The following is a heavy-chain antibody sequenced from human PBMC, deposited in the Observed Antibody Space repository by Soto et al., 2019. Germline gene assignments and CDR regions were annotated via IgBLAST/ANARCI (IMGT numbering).Heavy chain of an antibody. J-gene: IGHJ6*02. CDR1: GFTVSSND. CDR3: AREEIYCSSTSCHPYCYGIDV. D-gene: IGHD2-2*01. Sequence: EVQLVESGGGLIQPGGSLRLSCAASGFTVSSNDMSWVRQAPGKGLEWVAVIYSGGSTYYADSVKSRFTICRDNLQNNLHLQMNSIGAEETGVYYCAREEIYCSSTSCHPYCYGIDVWGQGTMVTVSS. V-gene: IGHV3-53*01. CDR2: IYSGGST.